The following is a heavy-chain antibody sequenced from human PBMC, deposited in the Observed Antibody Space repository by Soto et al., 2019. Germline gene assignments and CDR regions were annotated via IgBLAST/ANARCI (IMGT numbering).Heavy chain of an antibody. D-gene: IGHD1-1*01. CDR1: GFTFSSYS. CDR2: ISSSSSYI. CDR3: ARDRRRRRPPGY. V-gene: IGHV3-21*01. J-gene: IGHJ4*02. Sequence: GWSMRLSCAASGFTFSSYSMNWVRQAPGKGLEWVSSISSSSSYIYYADSVKGRFTISRDNAKNSLYLQMNSLRAEDTAVYYCARDRRRRRPPGYSSPGSLVTVSS.